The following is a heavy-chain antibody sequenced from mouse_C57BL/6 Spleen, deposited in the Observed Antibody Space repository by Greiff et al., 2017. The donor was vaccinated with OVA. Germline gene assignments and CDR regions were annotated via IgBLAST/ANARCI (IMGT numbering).Heavy chain of an antibody. CDR1: GYTFTDYE. V-gene: IGHV1-15*01. J-gene: IGHJ1*03. Sequence: VQLQQSGAELVRPGASVTLSCKASGYTFTDYEMHWVKQTPVHGLEWIGAIDPETGGTAYNQKFKGKAILTADKSSSTAYMELRSLTSEDSAVYYCTRGQIYYDYDWYFDVWGTGTTVTVSS. CDR2: IDPETGGT. CDR3: TRGQIYYDYDWYFDV. D-gene: IGHD2-4*01.